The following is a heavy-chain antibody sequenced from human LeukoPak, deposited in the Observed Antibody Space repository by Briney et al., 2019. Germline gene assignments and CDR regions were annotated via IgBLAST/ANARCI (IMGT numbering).Heavy chain of an antibody. CDR2: MNPNSGNT. V-gene: IGHV1-8*01. CDR3: ARVTAGGTWTFDI. CDR1: GDSFTIND. D-gene: IGHD6-13*01. Sequence: GASVKVSCKASGDSFTINDVNWVRQATGQGLEWMGWMNPNSGNTGYAQKFQGRVTMTRNTSINTAYMELTDLRSEDTAVYYCARVTAGGTWTFDIWGKGTTVTVSS. J-gene: IGHJ6*04.